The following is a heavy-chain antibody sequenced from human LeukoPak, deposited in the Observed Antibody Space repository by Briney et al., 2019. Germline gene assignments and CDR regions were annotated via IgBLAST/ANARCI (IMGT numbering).Heavy chain of an antibody. CDR3: AKFLPTHIVVANYYFDY. Sequence: GGSLRLSCAASGFTFSSYAMSWVRQAPGKGLEWVSSISGSGGSTYYADSVKGRFTISRDNSKNTLYLQMNSLRAEDTAVYYCAKFLPTHIVVANYYFDYWGQGTLVTVSS. J-gene: IGHJ4*02. CDR2: ISGSGGST. CDR1: GFTFSSYA. D-gene: IGHD2-21*01. V-gene: IGHV3-23*01.